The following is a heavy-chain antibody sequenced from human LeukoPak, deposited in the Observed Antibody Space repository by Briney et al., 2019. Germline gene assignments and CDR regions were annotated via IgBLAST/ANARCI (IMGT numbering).Heavy chain of an antibody. CDR3: ARADGYCSSTSCYTPGYYYYYGMDV. CDR1: VCTFSSYA. CDR2: IIPILGIA. D-gene: IGHD2-2*02. Sequence: SVKVSFKSSVCTFSSYAISWVRQAPGQGLEWMGRIIPILGIANYAQKFQGSVTITADKSTSTAYIELSSLRSEDTAVYYCARADGYCSSTSCYTPGYYYYYGMDVWGQGTTVTVSS. J-gene: IGHJ6*02. V-gene: IGHV1-69*04.